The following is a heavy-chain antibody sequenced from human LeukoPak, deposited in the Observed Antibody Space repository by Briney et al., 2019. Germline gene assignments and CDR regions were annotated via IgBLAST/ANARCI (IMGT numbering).Heavy chain of an antibody. Sequence: GASVKVSCKASGGTFSSYAISWVRHAPGQGLERMRGIIPIFGTANYAQKFQGRVTITADESTSTAYMELSSVRSEDTAVYYCVWAGYYDSSGYKGYFDYWGQGTLVTVSS. CDR2: IIPIFGTA. CDR1: GGTFSSYA. J-gene: IGHJ4*02. D-gene: IGHD3-22*01. V-gene: IGHV1-69*13. CDR3: VWAGYYDSSGYKGYFDY.